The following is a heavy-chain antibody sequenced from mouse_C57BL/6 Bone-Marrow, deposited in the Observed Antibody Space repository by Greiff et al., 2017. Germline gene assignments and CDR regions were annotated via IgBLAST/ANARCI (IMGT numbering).Heavy chain of an antibody. CDR1: GFTFSDYY. CDR2: ISNGGGST. V-gene: IGHV5-12*01. CDR3: ARDYYGSSSFAY. Sequence: DVQLVESGGGLVQPGGSLKLSCAASGFTFSDYYMYWVRQTPEKRLEWVAYISNGGGSTYYPDTVKGRFTISRDNAKNTLYLQMSRLKSEDTAMYYCARDYYGSSSFAYWGQGTLVTVSA. J-gene: IGHJ3*01. D-gene: IGHD1-1*01.